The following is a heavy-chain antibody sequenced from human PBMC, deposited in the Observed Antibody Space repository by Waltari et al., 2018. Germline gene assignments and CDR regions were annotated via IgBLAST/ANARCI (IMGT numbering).Heavy chain of an antibody. CDR1: GGSLRGYH. D-gene: IGHD5-12*01. CDR3: ARNIVATRVLDY. CDR2: INHSGSA. V-gene: IGHV4-34*01. J-gene: IGHJ4*02. Sequence: QVQLQQWGAGLLTPSETLSPTGAVYGGSLRGYHWSWTRPPPGRGLEWIGEINHSGSANYNPALKSRVTISVDTSKNQFSLKLSSVTAADTAVYYCARNIVATRVLDYWGQGTLVTVSS.